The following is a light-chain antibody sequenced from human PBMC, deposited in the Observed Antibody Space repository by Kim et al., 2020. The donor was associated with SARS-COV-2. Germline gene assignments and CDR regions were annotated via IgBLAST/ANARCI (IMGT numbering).Light chain of an antibody. J-gene: IGLJ2*01. CDR3: QAWDSTTVV. V-gene: IGLV3-1*01. CDR1: KLGYLY. Sequence: VAPGQTASNTCSGDKLGYLYAFWYQQKAGQSPVLVIYQDRKRPSGIPERFSGSNSGNTATLTISGTQAMDEADYYCQAWDSTTVVFGGGTQLTVL. CDR2: QDR.